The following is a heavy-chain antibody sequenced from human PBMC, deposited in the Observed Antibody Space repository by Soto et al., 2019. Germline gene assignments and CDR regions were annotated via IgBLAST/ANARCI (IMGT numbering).Heavy chain of an antibody. J-gene: IGHJ4*02. CDR1: GFTFSSYA. V-gene: IGHV3-64*01. CDR3: ARESSHRQFAY. Sequence: PGGSLRLSCAASGFTFSSYAMHWVRQAPGKGLEYVSGISSNGGGTYYANSVKGRFTISRDNSRNTLYLQMGSLRAEDMAVYYCARESSHRQFAYWGQGTLVTVSS. D-gene: IGHD2-15*01. CDR2: ISSNGGGT.